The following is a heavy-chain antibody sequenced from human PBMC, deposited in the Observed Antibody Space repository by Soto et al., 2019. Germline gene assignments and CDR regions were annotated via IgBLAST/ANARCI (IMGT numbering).Heavy chain of an antibody. V-gene: IGHV6-1*01. Sequence: PSQTLSLTCAISGDTVSSNSAAWTWIRQSPSRGLEWLGKTYYRSKWYNEYAVSVKSRISINADTSKNQFSLQLDSVTPEDTAVYYCARGGYSMDVWGQGTTVTVYS. J-gene: IGHJ6*02. CDR3: ARGGYSMDV. CDR1: GDTVSSNSAA. CDR2: TYYRSKWYN.